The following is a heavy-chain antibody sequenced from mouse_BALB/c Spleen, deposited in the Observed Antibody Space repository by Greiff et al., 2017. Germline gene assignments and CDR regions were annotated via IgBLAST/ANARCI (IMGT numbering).Heavy chain of an antibody. D-gene: IGHD2-3*01. CDR3: AREGDGYHTSWFAY. V-gene: IGHV5-4*02. CDR2: ISDGGSYT. Sequence: EVKVVESGGGLVKPGGSLKLSCAASGFTFSDYYMYWVRQTPEKRLEWVATISDGGSYTYYPDSVKGRFTISRDNAKNNLYLQMSSLKSEDTAMYYCAREGDGYHTSWFAYWGQGTLVTVSA. CDR1: GFTFSDYY. J-gene: IGHJ3*01.